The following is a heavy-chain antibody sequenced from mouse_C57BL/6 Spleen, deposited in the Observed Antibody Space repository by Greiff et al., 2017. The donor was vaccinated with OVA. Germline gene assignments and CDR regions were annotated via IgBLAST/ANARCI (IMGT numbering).Heavy chain of an antibody. J-gene: IGHJ4*01. Sequence: QVQLQQSGAELVKPGASVKLSCKASGYTFTSYWMHWVKQRPGRGLEWIGRIDPNSGGTKYNEKFKSKATLTVDKPSSTAYMQLSSLTSEDSAVYYCARARMVTTGGAMDYWGQGTSVTVSS. CDR2: IDPNSGGT. V-gene: IGHV1-72*01. D-gene: IGHD2-2*01. CDR3: ARARMVTTGGAMDY. CDR1: GYTFTSYW.